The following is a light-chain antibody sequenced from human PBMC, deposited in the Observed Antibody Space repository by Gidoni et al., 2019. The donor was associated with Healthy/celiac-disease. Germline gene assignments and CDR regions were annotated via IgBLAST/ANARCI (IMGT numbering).Light chain of an antibody. J-gene: IGKJ2*01. Sequence: ELVLTQSPGTLSLSPGERATPSCRASQSVSSSYLAWYQQKPGQAPRLLIYGASSRATGIPDRFSGSGSGTDFTLTISRLEPEDFAVYYCQQYGSSPYTFGQGTKLEIK. CDR1: QSVSSSY. CDR2: GAS. V-gene: IGKV3-20*01. CDR3: QQYGSSPYT.